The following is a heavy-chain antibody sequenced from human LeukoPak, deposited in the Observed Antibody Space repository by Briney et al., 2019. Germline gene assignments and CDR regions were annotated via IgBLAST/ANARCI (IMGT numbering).Heavy chain of an antibody. CDR2: VKSKTDGETT. V-gene: IGHV3-15*01. D-gene: IGHD3-10*01. CDR3: TTATDMIYFGSGSPFVDY. Sequence: GGSLRLSCAASGFTFSNAWMSWVRQAPGKGLEWVGRVKSKTDGETTDYAAPVKGRFTISRDDSKNTLYLQMNSLKTEDTAVYYCTTATDMIYFGSGSPFVDYWGQGTLVTVSS. CDR1: GFTFSNAW. J-gene: IGHJ4*02.